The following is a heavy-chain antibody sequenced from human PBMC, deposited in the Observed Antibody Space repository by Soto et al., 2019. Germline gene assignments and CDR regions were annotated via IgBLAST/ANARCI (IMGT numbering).Heavy chain of an antibody. CDR3: AHGSGWLSED. J-gene: IGHJ4*02. CDR1: GFSLSSPAVG. D-gene: IGHD6-19*01. CDR2: IYWDDAK. V-gene: IGHV2-5*02. Sequence: QITLKESGPTLVKPTQTLTLTCTFSGFSLSSPAVGVNWIRQPPGKALEWLALIYWDDAKQYSPSLRSRLTITKHTSKNQVVLTTTNVDPVDRATYYCAHGSGWLSEDWGQGTRVTVSS.